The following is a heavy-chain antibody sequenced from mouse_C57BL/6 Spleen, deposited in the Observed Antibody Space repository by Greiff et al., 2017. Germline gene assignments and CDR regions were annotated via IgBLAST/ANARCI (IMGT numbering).Heavy chain of an antibody. CDR3: AGARRPSYFAS. V-gene: IGHV1-76*01. Sequence: QVQLKESGAELVRPGASVKLSCKASGYTFTDYYINWVKQRPGQGLEWIARIYPGSGNTYYNEKFKGKATLTAEKSSSTAFMQLSSLTSEDSALSFCAGARRPSYFASLCPGPPLTVSS. J-gene: IGHJ2*01. CDR2: IYPGSGNT. CDR1: GYTFTDYY. D-gene: IGHD6-1*01.